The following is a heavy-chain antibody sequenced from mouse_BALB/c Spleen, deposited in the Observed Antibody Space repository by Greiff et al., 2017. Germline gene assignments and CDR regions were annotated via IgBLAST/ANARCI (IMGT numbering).Heavy chain of an antibody. CDR1: GFTFSSYA. CDR2: ISSGGST. J-gene: IGHJ4*01. D-gene: IGHD2-14*01. Sequence: EVMLVESGGGLVKPGGSLKLSCAASGFTFSSYAMSWVRQTPEKRLEWVASISSGGSTYYPDSVKGRFTISRDNARNILYLQMSSLRSEDTAMYYCARANYRYEEDAMDYWGQGTSVTVSS. V-gene: IGHV5-6-5*01. CDR3: ARANYRYEEDAMDY.